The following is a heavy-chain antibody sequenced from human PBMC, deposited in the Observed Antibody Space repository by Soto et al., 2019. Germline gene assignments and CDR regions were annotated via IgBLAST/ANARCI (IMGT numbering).Heavy chain of an antibody. CDR1: GFTFSSYA. V-gene: IGHV3-30-3*01. CDR2: ISYDGSNK. CDR3: AGTLSSSWFYFDY. D-gene: IGHD6-13*01. Sequence: PGGSLRLSCAASGFTFSSYAMHWVRQAPGKGLEWVAVISYDGSNKYYADSVKGRFTISRDNSKNTLYLQMNSLRAEDTAVYYCAGTLSSSWFYFDYWGQGTLVTVSS. J-gene: IGHJ4*02.